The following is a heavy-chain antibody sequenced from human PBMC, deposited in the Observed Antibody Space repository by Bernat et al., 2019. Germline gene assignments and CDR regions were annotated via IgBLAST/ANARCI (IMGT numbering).Heavy chain of an antibody. J-gene: IGHJ4*02. CDR1: GFTFSSYG. V-gene: IGHV3-33*01. CDR3: ERGLYYCGSGSYERLDY. D-gene: IGHD3-10*01. CDR2: IWYDGSNK. Sequence: QVQLVESGGGVVQPGRSLRLSCAASGFTFSSYGMHWVRQAPGKGLEWVAVIWYDGSNKYYADSVKGRFTISRDNSKNTLYLQMNSLRAEDTAVYYCERGLYYCGSGSYERLDYWGQGTLVTVSS.